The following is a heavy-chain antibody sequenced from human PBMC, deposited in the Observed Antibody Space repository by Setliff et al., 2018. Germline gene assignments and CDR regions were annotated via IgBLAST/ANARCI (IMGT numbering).Heavy chain of an antibody. CDR2: IIPIFGTA. J-gene: IGHJ4*02. CDR3: ARDRTYYASGTYTRWLDY. D-gene: IGHD3-10*01. CDR1: GGTFSSYA. V-gene: IGHV1-69*13. Sequence: ASVKVSCKASGGTFSSYAISWVRQAPGQGLEWMGGIIPIFGTANYAQKFQGRVTITADESTSTAYMELSSLRSEDTAVYYCARDRTYYASGTYTRWLDYWGQGSLVTVSS.